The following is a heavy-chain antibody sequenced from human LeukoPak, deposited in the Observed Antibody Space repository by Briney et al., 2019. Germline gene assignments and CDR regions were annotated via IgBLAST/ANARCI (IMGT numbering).Heavy chain of an antibody. J-gene: IGHJ4*02. D-gene: IGHD4-11*01. Sequence: GGSLRLSCAASGFTFSSYEMNWVRQAPGKGLEWVAVIWYDGSNKYYADSVKGRFTISRDNSKNTLYLQMNSLRAEDTAVYYCARDTDYYFDYWGQGTLVTVSS. CDR3: ARDTDYYFDY. CDR1: GFTFSSYE. CDR2: IWYDGSNK. V-gene: IGHV3-33*08.